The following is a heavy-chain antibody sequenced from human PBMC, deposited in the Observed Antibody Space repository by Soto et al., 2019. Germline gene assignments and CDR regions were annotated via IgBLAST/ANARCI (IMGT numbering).Heavy chain of an antibody. CDR2: IIPISGTA. J-gene: IGHJ6*02. CDR3: ARDLGELEPQVHGMDV. Sequence: QVQLVQSGAEVKKPGSSVKVSCKASGGTFSSYAISWVRQAPGQGLEWMGGIIPISGTANYAQKFQGRVTITADESTRTSYMELSRLRSEATAVYYCARDLGELEPQVHGMDVWGQGTTVTVSS. D-gene: IGHD1-1*01. V-gene: IGHV1-69*12. CDR1: GGTFSSYA.